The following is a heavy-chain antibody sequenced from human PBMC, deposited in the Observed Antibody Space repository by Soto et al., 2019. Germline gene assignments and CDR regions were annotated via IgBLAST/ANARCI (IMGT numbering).Heavy chain of an antibody. CDR2: IIPIFGTA. D-gene: IGHD6-13*01. Sequence: SSVKVACKASGGTFSCYAISWVRQAPGQGLEWMGGIIPIFGTANYAQKFQGRVTITADKSTSTAYMELSSLRSEDTAVYYYALSSSWADYYFYYGMDVWGQGTRVTVPS. V-gene: IGHV1-69*06. CDR1: GGTFSCYA. CDR3: ALSSSWADYYFYYGMDV. J-gene: IGHJ6*02.